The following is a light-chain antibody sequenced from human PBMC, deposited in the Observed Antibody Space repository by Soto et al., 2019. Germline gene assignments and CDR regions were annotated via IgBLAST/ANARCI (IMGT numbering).Light chain of an antibody. Sequence: DTVMTQSPDSLAVSLGERATINCKSSQTVLYSSNNKNYLAWYQQKPGQPPKMVIYWASTRESGVPDRFSGSGSGTDFTLTISSLQAEDVAVYYCQQYYSTTPTFGQGTKLEI. V-gene: IGKV4-1*01. J-gene: IGKJ2*01. CDR1: QTVLYSSNNKNY. CDR3: QQYYSTTPT. CDR2: WAS.